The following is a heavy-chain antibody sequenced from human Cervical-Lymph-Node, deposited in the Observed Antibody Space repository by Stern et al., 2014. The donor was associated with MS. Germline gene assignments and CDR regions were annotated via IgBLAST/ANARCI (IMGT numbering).Heavy chain of an antibody. CDR2: LYPVVSET. D-gene: IGHD1-14*01. CDR3: ARQTTAWASDV. CDR1: GYKFSIYW. J-gene: IGHJ4*02. V-gene: IGHV5-51*01. Sequence: QLVQSGAELIRPGESLKISCKGSGYKFSIYWIAWVRQMPGKGLERMGILYPVVSETLYSPSFQGQVTMSADKSTSTAYLQWSSLNASDTAMYFCARQTTAWASDVWGQGTLVTVSS.